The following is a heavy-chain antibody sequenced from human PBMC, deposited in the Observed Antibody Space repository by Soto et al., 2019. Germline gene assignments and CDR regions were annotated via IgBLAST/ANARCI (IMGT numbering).Heavy chain of an antibody. D-gene: IGHD3-10*01. V-gene: IGHV3-7*04. CDR3: ARVMLGSTRNEPEY. CDR1: GFTFSNYW. J-gene: IGHJ4*02. CDR2: IKQDESDI. Sequence: DVQLEESGGGVVQPGGSLRLSCAASGFTFSNYWMSWVRQAPGKGLEWVANIKQDESDIHSVDSVKGRFTISRDNTKNSLYLQKSGLRAEDTALYYCARVMLGSTRNEPEYGGQGTLVTVSS.